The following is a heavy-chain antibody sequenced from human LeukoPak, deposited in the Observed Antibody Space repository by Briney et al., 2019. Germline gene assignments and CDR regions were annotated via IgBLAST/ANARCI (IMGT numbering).Heavy chain of an antibody. CDR3: AREYGSGSYFDY. J-gene: IGHJ4*02. CDR1: GGSFSSYY. Sequence: SETLSLTCAVYGGSFSSYYWSWIRQPAGKGLEWIGRIYTSGSTNYNPSLKSRVTMSVDTSKNQFSLKLSSVTAADTAVYYCAREYGSGSYFDYWGQGTLVTVSS. D-gene: IGHD3-10*01. V-gene: IGHV4-4*07. CDR2: IYTSGST.